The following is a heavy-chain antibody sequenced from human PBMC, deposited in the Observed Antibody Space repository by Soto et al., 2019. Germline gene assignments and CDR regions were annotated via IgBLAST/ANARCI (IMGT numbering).Heavy chain of an antibody. J-gene: IGHJ4*02. D-gene: IGHD1-1*01. Sequence: PGGSLRLSCGGSGFTFSNYGMSWVRQAPGEGLEWVSGISDSGHDSYYADSVKGRFTVSRDNSKNIVYLQMNSLRVEDTAMYYCAKDAWKAPPHERAHQWGQGTLVTVSS. CDR2: ISDSGHDS. V-gene: IGHV3-23*01. CDR1: GFTFSNYG. CDR3: AKDAWKAPPHERAHQ.